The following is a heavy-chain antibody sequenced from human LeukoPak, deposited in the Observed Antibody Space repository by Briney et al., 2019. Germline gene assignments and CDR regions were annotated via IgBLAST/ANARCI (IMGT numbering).Heavy chain of an antibody. J-gene: IGHJ3*02. Sequence: SVKVSCKASGGTFSSYAISWVRQAPGQGLEWMGGIIPIFGTANYAQKFQGRVTITADESTSTAYMELSSLRSEDTAVYYCGRDGDSSSWSLGSAFDIWGQGTMVTVSS. V-gene: IGHV1-69*13. CDR3: GRDGDSSSWSLGSAFDI. D-gene: IGHD6-13*01. CDR2: IIPIFGTA. CDR1: GGTFSSYA.